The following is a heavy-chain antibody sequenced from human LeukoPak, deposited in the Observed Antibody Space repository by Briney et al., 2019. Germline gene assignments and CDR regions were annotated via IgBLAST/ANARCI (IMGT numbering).Heavy chain of an antibody. V-gene: IGHV1-3*01. CDR2: MNGGNGNT. CDR1: GYIFTDYA. J-gene: IGHJ6*03. D-gene: IGHD2-15*01. Sequence: GASVKVSCKASGYIFTDYAIHWLRQAPGQRPEWMGWMNGGNGNTKYSQKFQGRITLIRDTSAATAYMELSSLRHDDLAVYYCARGRGTSGSNRDFYYYYHMDVWGKGTTVTVSS. CDR3: ARGRGTSGSNRDFYYYYHMDV.